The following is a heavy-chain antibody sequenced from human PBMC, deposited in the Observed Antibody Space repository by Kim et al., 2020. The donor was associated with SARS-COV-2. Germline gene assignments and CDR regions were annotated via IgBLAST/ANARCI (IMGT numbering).Heavy chain of an antibody. CDR3: ARRDYGGFDY. J-gene: IGHJ4*02. Sequence: GTTTSHPSRKSRLTLTVSTSRNQFSLKLNSVTAADTAVYYCARRDYGGFDYWGQGTLVTVSS. V-gene: IGHV4-39*01. CDR2: GTT. D-gene: IGHD4-17*01.